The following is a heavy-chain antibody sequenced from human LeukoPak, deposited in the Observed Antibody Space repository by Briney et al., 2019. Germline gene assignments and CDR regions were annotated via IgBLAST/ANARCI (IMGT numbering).Heavy chain of an antibody. D-gene: IGHD3-3*01. Sequence: SETLSLTCSGSGGSISSYYWSWIRQPAGKGLEGIWRIFSNGNTNYNPSLKSRVTMSIDRSKNQFSLRLNSMTAADTAVYYCARELGGDLWRGYFSPFDFWGLGTLVIVS. V-gene: IGHV4-4*07. CDR2: IFSNGNT. J-gene: IGHJ4*02. CDR1: GGSISSYY. CDR3: ARELGGDLWRGYFSPFDF.